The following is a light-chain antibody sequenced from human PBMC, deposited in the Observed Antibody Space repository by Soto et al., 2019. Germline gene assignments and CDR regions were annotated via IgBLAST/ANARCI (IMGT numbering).Light chain of an antibody. V-gene: IGKV3-20*01. Sequence: EIVMTQSPATLSVSPGERATLSCRASQSVSSNLAWYQQKPGRXPXXLIYGASNRATGIPDRFSGSGSGTDFTLTISRLEPEDSAVYYCQQYGSSGTFGQGTKVDIK. CDR1: QSVSSN. CDR2: GAS. J-gene: IGKJ1*01. CDR3: QQYGSSGT.